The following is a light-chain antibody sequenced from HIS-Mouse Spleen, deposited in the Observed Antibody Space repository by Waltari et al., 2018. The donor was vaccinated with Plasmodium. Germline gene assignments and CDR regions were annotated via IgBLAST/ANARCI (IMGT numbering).Light chain of an antibody. Sequence: AIWMTQSPSLLSASTGDRVTISCRMRQGIISYLPWYQQKPVNAPELLIYAASTLQRRVPSRFSGSGSGTDFTLTISCLQSEDFATYYCQQYYSFPRTFGQGTKVEIK. V-gene: IGKV1D-8*02. CDR3: QQYYSFPRT. J-gene: IGKJ1*01. CDR2: AAS. CDR1: QGIISY.